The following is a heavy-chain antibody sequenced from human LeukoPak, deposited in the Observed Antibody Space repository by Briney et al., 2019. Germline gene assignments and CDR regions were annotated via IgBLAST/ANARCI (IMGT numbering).Heavy chain of an antibody. J-gene: IGHJ4*02. CDR2: IYYSGST. CDR3: ARDSEIVGFDY. CDR1: GGSISSGDCY. D-gene: IGHD3-22*01. Sequence: SETLSLTCTVSGGSISSGDCYWSWIRQPPGKGLEWIGYIYYSGSTYYNPSLKSRVTISVDTSKNQFSLKLSSVTAADTAVYYCARDSEIVGFDYWGQGTLVTVSS. V-gene: IGHV4-30-4*01.